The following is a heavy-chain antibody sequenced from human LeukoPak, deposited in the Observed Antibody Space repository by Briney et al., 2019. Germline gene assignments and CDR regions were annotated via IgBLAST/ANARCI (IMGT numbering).Heavy chain of an antibody. V-gene: IGHV3-30*18. Sequence: GGSLRLSCEASGFTFSGFGIHWVRQAPGKGLEWVAFISYDGSDEYYTESVKGRFTISRDNSKNTVYLQMNSLRTEDTAVYYCAKDLSIHYDTRGFDPWGQGTLVTVSS. CDR3: AKDLSIHYDTRGFDP. CDR1: GFTFSGFG. D-gene: IGHD3-22*01. CDR2: ISYDGSDE. J-gene: IGHJ5*02.